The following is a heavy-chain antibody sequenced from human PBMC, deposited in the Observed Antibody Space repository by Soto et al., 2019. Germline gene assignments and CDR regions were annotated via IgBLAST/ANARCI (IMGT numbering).Heavy chain of an antibody. CDR3: ARILPHDAFDI. Sequence: EAQLVESGGGLVQPGGSLRLSCAASGFTFSNYWMHWVRQAPGKGLVWVSRISSDGSSTAYADSVKGRFTFSRDNAKNMLYLQMTSLRAEYTALYYCARILPHDAFDIWGQGTMVTVSS. CDR2: ISSDGSST. CDR1: GFTFSNYW. V-gene: IGHV3-74*02. J-gene: IGHJ3*02.